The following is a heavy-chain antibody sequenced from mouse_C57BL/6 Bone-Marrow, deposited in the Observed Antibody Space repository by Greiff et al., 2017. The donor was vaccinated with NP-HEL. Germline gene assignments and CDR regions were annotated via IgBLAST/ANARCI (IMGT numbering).Heavy chain of an antibody. D-gene: IGHD2-3*01. CDR3: ALYDGYYWFAY. V-gene: IGHV1-69*01. J-gene: IGHJ3*01. CDR1: GYTFTSYW. CDR2: IDPSDSYT. Sequence: VQLQQPGAELVMPGASVKLSCKASGYTFTSYWMHWVKQRPGQGLEWIGEIDPSDSYTNYNQKFKGKSTLTVDKSSSTAYMQLSSLTSEDSAVYYCALYDGYYWFAYWGQGTLVTVSA.